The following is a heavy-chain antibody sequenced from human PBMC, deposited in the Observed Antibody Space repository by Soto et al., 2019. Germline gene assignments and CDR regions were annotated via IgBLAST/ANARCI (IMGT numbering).Heavy chain of an antibody. CDR2: IYYRGST. D-gene: IGHD3-10*01. J-gene: IGHJ5*02. Sequence: QLQLQESGPGLVKPSETLSLTCTVSGDSISSSSYYWGWIRQPPGKGLEWIGSIYYRGSTYYHPSLKSRVTISVDTSKNQFSLKLSSVTAADTAVYYCARDYYASGSPIFDPWGQGTLVTVSS. CDR1: GDSISSSSYY. CDR3: ARDYYASGSPIFDP. V-gene: IGHV4-39*01.